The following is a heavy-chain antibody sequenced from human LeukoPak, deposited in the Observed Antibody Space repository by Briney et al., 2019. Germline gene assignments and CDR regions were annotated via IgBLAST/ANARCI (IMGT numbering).Heavy chain of an antibody. CDR3: ARGGIGSYLMVFDF. CDR1: GYTFTSYG. D-gene: IGHD1-26*01. Sequence: ASVKLSCKASGYTFTSYGISWVRQAPGQGLEWMGSISAYNGNTNYAQKVQGRVTMTTDTSTSTAYMELRSLRADDTAVCYCARGGIGSYLMVFDFWGQGTLVTVSS. CDR2: ISAYNGNT. J-gene: IGHJ4*02. V-gene: IGHV1-18*01.